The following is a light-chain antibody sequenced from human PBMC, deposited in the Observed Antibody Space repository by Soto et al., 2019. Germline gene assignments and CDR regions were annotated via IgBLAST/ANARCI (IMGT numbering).Light chain of an antibody. CDR2: GIS. V-gene: IGKV3-20*01. Sequence: EIVLTQSPGTLSLSPGQRATLSCRASQGVTNSFFAWYQQKPGQSPRLLIYGISSRAAGIPDRFSGSGSGTDFTLTISRLEPEDFVVYYCQQYSSLPHTFGQGTKLEVK. J-gene: IGKJ2*01. CDR1: QGVTNSF. CDR3: QQYSSLPHT.